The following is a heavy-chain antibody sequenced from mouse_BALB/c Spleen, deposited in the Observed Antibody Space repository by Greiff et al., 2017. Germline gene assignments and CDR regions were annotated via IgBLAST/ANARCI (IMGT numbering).Heavy chain of an antibody. CDR1: GYSITSGYY. D-gene: IGHD1-1*01. CDR3: ARGGEDYYGSSNYFDY. CDR2: ISYDGSN. V-gene: IGHV3-6*02. Sequence: EVQLQESGPGLVKPSQSLSLTCSVTGYSITSGYYWNWIRQFPGNKLEWMGYISYDGSNNYNPSLKNRISITRDTSKNQFFLKLNSVTTEDTATYYCARGGEDYYGSSNYFDYWGQGTTLTVSS. J-gene: IGHJ2*01.